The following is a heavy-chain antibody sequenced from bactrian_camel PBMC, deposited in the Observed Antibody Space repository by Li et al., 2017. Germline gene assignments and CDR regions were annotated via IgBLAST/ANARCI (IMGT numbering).Heavy chain of an antibody. Sequence: QLVESGGGSVQAGENLRLSCTSSTAIVSGSDIAWFRRTPGKECEMVSTIRSDGTTWYTDAVKGRFTISRDNAKNTLYLQLNSLKTEDMAMYYCAKEGTATPATLTAPQRSFGYWGQGTQVTVS. V-gene: IGHV3S57*01. CDR2: IRSDGTT. D-gene: IGHD3*01. J-gene: IGHJ6*01. CDR3: AKEGTATPATLTAPQRSFGY. CDR1: TAIVSGSD.